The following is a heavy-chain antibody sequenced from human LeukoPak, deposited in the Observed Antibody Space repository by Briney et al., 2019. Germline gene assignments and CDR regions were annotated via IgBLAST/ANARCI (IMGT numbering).Heavy chain of an antibody. Sequence: SETLSLTCTVSGYSINSGYYWVWIRQPPGKGLEWIGSIYRSGSTNYNPSLKSRVTISVDTSKNQFSLKLSSVTAADTAVYYCACRKSGYIRRGYFDYWGQGTLVTVSS. CDR2: IYRSGST. CDR1: GYSINSGYY. V-gene: IGHV4-38-2*02. CDR3: ACRKSGYIRRGYFDY. D-gene: IGHD3-22*01. J-gene: IGHJ4*02.